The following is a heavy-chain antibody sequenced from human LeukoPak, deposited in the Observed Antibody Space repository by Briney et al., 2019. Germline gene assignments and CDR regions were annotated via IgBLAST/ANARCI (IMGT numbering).Heavy chain of an antibody. CDR3: ARHYYGSGSYTDY. Sequence: KVSCKASGYTFTSYGISWVRQAPGQGLEWMGIIYPGDSDTRYSPSFQGQVTISADKSISTAYLQWSSLKASDTAMYYCARHYYGSGSYTDYWGQGTLVTVSS. J-gene: IGHJ4*02. D-gene: IGHD3-10*01. CDR2: IYPGDSDT. V-gene: IGHV5-51*01. CDR1: GYTFTSYG.